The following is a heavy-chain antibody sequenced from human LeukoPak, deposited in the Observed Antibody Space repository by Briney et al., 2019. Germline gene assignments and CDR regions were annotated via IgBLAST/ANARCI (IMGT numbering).Heavy chain of an antibody. J-gene: IGHJ4*02. CDR2: ISAYNGNT. CDR1: GYTFTSYG. D-gene: IGHD2-2*01. CDR3: ARAFGAKDCSSTSCYFGY. V-gene: IGHV1-18*01. Sequence: GASVKVSCKASGYTFTSYGISWVRQAPGQGLEWMGWISAYNGNTNYAQKLQGRVTMTTDTSTSTAYMELRSLRSDDTAVYYCARAFGAKDCSSTSCYFGYWGQGTLVTVSS.